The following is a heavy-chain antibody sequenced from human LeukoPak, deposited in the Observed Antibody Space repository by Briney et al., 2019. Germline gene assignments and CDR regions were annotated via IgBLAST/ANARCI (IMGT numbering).Heavy chain of an antibody. J-gene: IGHJ4*02. CDR1: EFTFSSYA. Sequence: GGSLRLSCAASEFTFSSYAMSWVRQAPGKGLEWVSAISGSAGGTYYADSVKGRFTISRDNSKNTLYLIMHSLRAEDTAVYYCAKGAGYSGHDLSSYFDYWGQGVLVTVSS. CDR2: ISGSAGGT. V-gene: IGHV3-23*01. D-gene: IGHD5-12*01. CDR3: AKGAGYSGHDLSSYFDY.